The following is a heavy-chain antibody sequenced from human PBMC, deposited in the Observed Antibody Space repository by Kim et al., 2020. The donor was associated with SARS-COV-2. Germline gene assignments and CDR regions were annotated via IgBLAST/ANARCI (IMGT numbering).Heavy chain of an antibody. J-gene: IGHJ4*02. D-gene: IGHD5-18*01. CDR3: ARVMGYSYGAFDY. Sequence: YNPSLKSRVTISVDTSKNQFSLKLSSVTAADTAVYYCARVMGYSYGAFDYWGQGTLVTVSS. V-gene: IGHV4-59*01.